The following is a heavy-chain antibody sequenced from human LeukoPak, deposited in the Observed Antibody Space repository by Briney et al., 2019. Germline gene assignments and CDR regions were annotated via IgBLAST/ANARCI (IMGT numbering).Heavy chain of an antibody. CDR3: ARRYVSGSLTPGYYYMDV. CDR1: GSICTSYW. J-gene: IGHJ6*03. V-gene: IGHV5-51*01. D-gene: IGHD3-10*01. CDR2: IYPGDSDT. Sequence: GASLQICCKGAGSICTSYWNGWGRRLPGKGLEWLGIIYPGDSDTRYSPSVQGQVTISADKSISTAYRQWSSLKASDTAMYYCARRYVSGSLTPGYYYMDVWGKGTTVTVSS.